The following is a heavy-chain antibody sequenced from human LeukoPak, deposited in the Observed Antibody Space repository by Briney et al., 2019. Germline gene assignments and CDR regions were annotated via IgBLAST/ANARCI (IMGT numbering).Heavy chain of an antibody. V-gene: IGHV4-4*07. J-gene: IGHJ4*02. CDR1: GGSISSYY. Sequence: SETLSLTCTVSGGSISSYYWSWIRQPAGKGLEWIGRIYTSGSTNYNPSLKSRVTMSLDTSKNQFSLKLNSVTAADTAMYYCARSFSPNYYDLLDYWGQGTLVTVSS. CDR3: ARSFSPNYYDLLDY. D-gene: IGHD3-22*01. CDR2: IYTSGST.